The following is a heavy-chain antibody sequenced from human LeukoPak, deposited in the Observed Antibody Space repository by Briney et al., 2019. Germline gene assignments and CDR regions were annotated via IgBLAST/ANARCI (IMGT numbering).Heavy chain of an antibody. CDR2: IYSGGST. CDR3: AKDLSSSHVSKYFDY. J-gene: IGHJ4*02. Sequence: GSLRLSCAASGFTVSSNYMSWVRQAPGKGLEWVSVIYSGGSTYYADSVKGRFTISRDSSKNTLYLQMNSLRAEDTAVYYCAKDLSSSHVSKYFDYWGRGTLVTVSS. V-gene: IGHV3-53*01. D-gene: IGHD6-6*01. CDR1: GFTVSSNY.